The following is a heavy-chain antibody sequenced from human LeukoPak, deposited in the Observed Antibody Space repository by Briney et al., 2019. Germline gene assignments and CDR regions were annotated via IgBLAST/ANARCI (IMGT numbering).Heavy chain of an antibody. CDR1: GFTFSSYS. J-gene: IGHJ3*02. Sequence: GGSLRLSCAASGFTFSSYSMNWVRQAPGKGLEWVSYVSSSSSTIYYADSVRGRFTISRDNAKNSLYLQMNSLRAEDTAVYYCTRDHHRRHYDSQARNTFDIWGQGTMVTVSS. D-gene: IGHD3-22*01. CDR2: VSSSSSTI. V-gene: IGHV3-48*01. CDR3: TRDHHRRHYDSQARNTFDI.